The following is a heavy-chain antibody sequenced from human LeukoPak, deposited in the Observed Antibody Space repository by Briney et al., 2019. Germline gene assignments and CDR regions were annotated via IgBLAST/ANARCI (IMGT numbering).Heavy chain of an antibody. Sequence: PGGSLRLSCAASGFTFSSYWMHWARQAPGKGLVWVSRINSDGSSTSYADSVKGRFTISRDNAKNTLYLQMNSLRAEDTAVYYCAREARGRNYCDSSGYYPDGAFDIWGQGTMVTVSS. V-gene: IGHV3-74*01. CDR2: INSDGSST. CDR3: AREARGRNYCDSSGYYPDGAFDI. J-gene: IGHJ3*02. CDR1: GFTFSSYW. D-gene: IGHD3-22*01.